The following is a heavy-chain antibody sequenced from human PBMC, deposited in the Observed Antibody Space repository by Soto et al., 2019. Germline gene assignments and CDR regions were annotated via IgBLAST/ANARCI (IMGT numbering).Heavy chain of an antibody. V-gene: IGHV3-30-3*01. CDR3: ARGPAQWLAVLPAEGY. D-gene: IGHD6-19*01. CDR1: GFTFSTYA. CDR2: ISYDGSYK. J-gene: IGHJ4*02. Sequence: QVQLVESGGGVVQPGGSLRLSCAASGFTFSTYAMHWVRQAPGKGLDWVAVISYDGSYKYYADSVKGRFTISRDNSKNTLDLQMNSLRADDTAVYYCARGPAQWLAVLPAEGYWGQGTLVTVSS.